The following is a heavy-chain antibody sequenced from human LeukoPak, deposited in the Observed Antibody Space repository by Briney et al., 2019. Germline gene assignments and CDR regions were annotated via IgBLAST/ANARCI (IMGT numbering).Heavy chain of an antibody. CDR3: ARHSARVSDDFWSGYSPNWFDP. CDR2: IYYSGST. CDR1: GGSISSSSYY. D-gene: IGHD3-3*01. Sequence: SETLSLTCTVSGGSISSSSYYWGWIRQPPGKGLEWIGSIYYSGSTYYNPSLKSRVTISVDTSKNQFSLKLSSVTAADTAVYYCARHSARVSDDFWSGYSPNWFDPWGQGTLVTVSS. J-gene: IGHJ5*02. V-gene: IGHV4-39*01.